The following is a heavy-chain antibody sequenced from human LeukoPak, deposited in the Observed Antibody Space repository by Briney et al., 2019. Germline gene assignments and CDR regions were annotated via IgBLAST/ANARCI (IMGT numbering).Heavy chain of an antibody. CDR3: ARAPGYGAAYYFDY. CDR2: IFPSGGEI. CDR1: GFTFSTFA. J-gene: IGHJ4*02. V-gene: IGHV3-23*01. D-gene: IGHD1-1*01. Sequence: GGSLRLSCAASGFTFSTFAMIWVRQPPGKGLEWVSSIFPSGGEIHYADSVRGRFAISRDNSKNTLYLQMNSLRAEDTAVYYCARAPGYGAAYYFDYWGQGTLVTVSS.